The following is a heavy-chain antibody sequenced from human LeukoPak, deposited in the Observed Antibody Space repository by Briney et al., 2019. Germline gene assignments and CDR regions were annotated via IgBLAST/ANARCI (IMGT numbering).Heavy chain of an antibody. D-gene: IGHD5-24*01. CDR2: FYYSGSS. Sequence: PSETLSLTCTVSGGSISRYYWSWIRQPPGKGLEWIGYFYYSGSSNYNPSLKSRVTISVDTSKNQFSLKLSSVTAADTAVYYCARGWLQSQAYWFDPWGQGTLVTVSS. CDR1: GGSISRYY. CDR3: ARGWLQSQAYWFDP. J-gene: IGHJ5*02. V-gene: IGHV4-59*01.